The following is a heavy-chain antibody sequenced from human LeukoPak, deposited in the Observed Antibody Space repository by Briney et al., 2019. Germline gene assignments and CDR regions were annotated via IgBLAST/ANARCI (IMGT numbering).Heavy chain of an antibody. Sequence: GGSLRLSCAASGFRFRSYGMDWVRQAPGRGLEWVAVIWYDGSKQYYADSVRGRFTISRDDSKSTLYLQMNSLRAEDTALYYCATVGATWSLESWGQGTLVTVSS. CDR3: ATVGATWSLES. CDR1: GFRFRSYG. J-gene: IGHJ4*02. CDR2: IWYDGSKQ. V-gene: IGHV3-33*01. D-gene: IGHD1-26*01.